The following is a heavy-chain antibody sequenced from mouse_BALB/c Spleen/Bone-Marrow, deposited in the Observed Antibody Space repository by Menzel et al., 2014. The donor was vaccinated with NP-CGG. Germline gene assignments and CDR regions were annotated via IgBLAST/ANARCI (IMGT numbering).Heavy chain of an antibody. V-gene: IGHV3-8*02. CDR2: ISYRGTT. CDR3: ARTGFFDV. J-gene: IGHJ1*01. CDR1: GDSITGGY. Sequence: EVQRVESGPSLVKPSRTLSLTCSVTGDSITGGYWHWIRKLPGNKLECMGYISYRGTTYYNPSLKSRISITRDTSKNQYYLELNSVAAEDTATYYCARTGFFDVWGAGTTVTVSS.